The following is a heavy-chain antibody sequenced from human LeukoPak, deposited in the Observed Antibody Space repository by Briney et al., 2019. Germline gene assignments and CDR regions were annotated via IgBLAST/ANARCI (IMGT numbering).Heavy chain of an antibody. CDR2: IIPIFGTA. CDR3: ARDRRPTPLGYCSSTSCSRRANWFDP. D-gene: IGHD2-2*01. V-gene: IGHV1-69*05. CDR1: GGTFSSYA. Sequence: ASVKVSCKASGGTFSSYAISWVRQAPGQGLEWMGGIIPIFGTANYAQKFQGRVTITTDESTSTAYMELSSLRSEDTAVYYCARDRRPTPLGYCSSTSCSRRANWFDPWGQGTLVTVSS. J-gene: IGHJ5*02.